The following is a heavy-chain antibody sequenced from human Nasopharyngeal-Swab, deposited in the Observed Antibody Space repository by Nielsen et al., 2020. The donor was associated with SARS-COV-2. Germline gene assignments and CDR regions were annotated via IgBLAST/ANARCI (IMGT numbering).Heavy chain of an antibody. J-gene: IGHJ3*01. Sequence: GESLKISCAASGFTFSSYWMSWVRQAPGKGLEWVANIKEDGSEKYYADSVKGRFTISRDNAKNFLYLQMNSLRAEDTALYYCAKGGRIAMIEDFWGQGTMVTVSS. CDR2: IKEDGSEK. CDR1: GFTFSSYW. V-gene: IGHV3-7*03. D-gene: IGHD3-22*01. CDR3: AKGGRIAMIEDF.